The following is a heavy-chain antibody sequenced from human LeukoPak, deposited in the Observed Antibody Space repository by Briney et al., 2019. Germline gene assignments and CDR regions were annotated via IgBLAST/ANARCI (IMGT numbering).Heavy chain of an antibody. CDR2: ISSSSSTI. D-gene: IGHD3-22*01. CDR1: GFTFSSYS. J-gene: IGHJ3*02. Sequence: GGSLRLSCAASGFTFSSYSMNWVRQAPGKGLEWVSYISSSSSTIYYADSVKGRFTISRDNAKNSLYLQMNSLRAEDTAVYYCARDSQYYYDSRAGAFDIWGQGTMVTVSS. CDR3: ARDSQYYYDSRAGAFDI. V-gene: IGHV3-48*01.